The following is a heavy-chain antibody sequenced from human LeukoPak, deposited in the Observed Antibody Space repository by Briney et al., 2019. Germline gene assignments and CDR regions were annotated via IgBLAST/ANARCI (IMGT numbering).Heavy chain of an antibody. CDR3: ARGWLAETTVVTPYNY. CDR2: IIPIFGKA. D-gene: IGHD4-23*01. V-gene: IGHV1-69*13. CDR1: GGTFINYA. Sequence: SVKVSCKASGGTFINYAINWVRQAPGQGLEWMGGIIPIFGKANYAQKFQGRVTITADESTRTAYMELSSLRSEDTAVYYCARGWLAETTVVTPYNYWGRGTLVSVSS. J-gene: IGHJ4*02.